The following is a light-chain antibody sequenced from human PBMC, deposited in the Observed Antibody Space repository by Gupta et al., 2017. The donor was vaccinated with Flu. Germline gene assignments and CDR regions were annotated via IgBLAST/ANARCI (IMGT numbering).Light chain of an antibody. Sequence: PGTLSLSPGERATLSGRASQSVSSSYLAWYQQKPVQAPRLLIYGASSRATGIPDRFSGSGSGTDFTLTISRLEPEDFAVYYCQQYGSSPTFGGGTKVEIK. CDR1: QSVSSSY. CDR2: GAS. V-gene: IGKV3-20*01. CDR3: QQYGSSPT. J-gene: IGKJ4*01.